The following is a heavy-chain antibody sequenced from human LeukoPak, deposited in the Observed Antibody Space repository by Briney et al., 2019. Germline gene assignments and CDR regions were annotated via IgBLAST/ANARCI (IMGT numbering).Heavy chain of an antibody. V-gene: IGHV3-9*01. D-gene: IGHD6-19*01. J-gene: IGHJ4*02. CDR2: ISWNSDTI. CDR1: GFTFDDYA. Sequence: GRSLRLSCAASGFTFDDYAMHWVRQVPGKGLEWVSFISWNSDTIGYADSVKGRFTISRDNARNSLYLQMNSLRVEDTALCYCAKGNGWSYFDYWGQGTLVTVSS. CDR3: AKGNGWSYFDY.